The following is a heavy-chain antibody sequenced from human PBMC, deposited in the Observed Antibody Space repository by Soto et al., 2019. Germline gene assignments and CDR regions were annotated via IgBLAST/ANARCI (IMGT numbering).Heavy chain of an antibody. V-gene: IGHV3-21*06. J-gene: IGHJ4*02. Sequence: GGSLRLSCAASGFTFTRYSMNWVRQAPGKGLEWVSSISSTTNYICYGDSMKGRFTISRDNAKNSLYLEMNSLRAEDTAVYYCARESEDLTSNFDYWGQGTLVTVSS. CDR3: ARESEDLTSNFDY. CDR1: GFTFTRYS. CDR2: ISSTTNYI.